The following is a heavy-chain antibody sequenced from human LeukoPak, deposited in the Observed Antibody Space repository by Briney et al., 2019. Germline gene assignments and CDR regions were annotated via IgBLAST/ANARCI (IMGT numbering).Heavy chain of an antibody. CDR1: GFTFSTYG. Sequence: GGSLRLSCAASGFTFSTYGMHWVRQAPGKGLEWVAIISYDGSDEYYADSVKGRFTISRDDSKNTLSLQMNSLTAEDTAVYYCVASSGSYHYWGQGTLVTVSS. CDR3: VASSGSYHY. CDR2: ISYDGSDE. J-gene: IGHJ4*02. D-gene: IGHD3-10*01. V-gene: IGHV3-30*03.